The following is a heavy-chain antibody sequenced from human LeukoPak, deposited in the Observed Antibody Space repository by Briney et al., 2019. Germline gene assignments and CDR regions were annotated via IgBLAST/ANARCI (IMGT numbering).Heavy chain of an antibody. CDR3: ARIRCGHSDDICYNY. Sequence: SETLSLTCAVHGVSFRAHYWSWIRQSPGKGLEWIGETNPGGQTNYNPALKSRVTISVGPSENRFSLRLTSVTAADTAVYFCARIRCGHSDDICYNYWGRGTLVTVSS. CDR1: GVSFRAHY. J-gene: IGHJ4*02. D-gene: IGHD2-2*02. CDR2: TNPGGQT. V-gene: IGHV4-34*01.